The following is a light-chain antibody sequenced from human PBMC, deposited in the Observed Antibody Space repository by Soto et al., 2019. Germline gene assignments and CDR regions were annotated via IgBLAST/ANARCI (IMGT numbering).Light chain of an antibody. CDR3: QHYNNWST. Sequence: EIVVTQSPATLSVSPGERATLSCRASQSVSSNLAWYRQKPGQAPRLLIYGASTRATGIPARFSGSGSGTEFTLTISSLQSEDFAVYYCQHYNNWSTFGQGTRLEIK. V-gene: IGKV3-15*01. CDR2: GAS. J-gene: IGKJ5*01. CDR1: QSVSSN.